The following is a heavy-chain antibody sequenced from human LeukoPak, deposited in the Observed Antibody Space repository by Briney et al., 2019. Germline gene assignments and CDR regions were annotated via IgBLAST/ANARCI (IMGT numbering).Heavy chain of an antibody. CDR1: GFTLSSSE. V-gene: IGHV3-48*03. J-gene: IGHJ4*02. CDR3: AKAPVTSCRGAYCYPFDS. CDR2: ISRSGSTI. Sequence: PGGSLRLSCAASGFTLSSSEMNWVRQAPGKGLEWVSYISRSGSTIFYADSVKGRFTISRDNAKNTLYLQMNSLRAEDAAVYFCAKAPVTSCRGAYCYPFDSWGQGTLVTVSS. D-gene: IGHD2-21*01.